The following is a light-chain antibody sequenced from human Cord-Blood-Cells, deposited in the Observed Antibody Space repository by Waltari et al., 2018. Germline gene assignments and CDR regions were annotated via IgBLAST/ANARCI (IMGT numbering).Light chain of an antibody. J-gene: IGLJ3*02. V-gene: IGLV2-23*01. CDR3: CSYAGSSTWV. CDR1: SSDVGSYNL. CDR2: EGS. Sequence: QSALTQPASVSGSPGQSITISCTGTSSDVGSYNLVSWYQQHPGKAPKLMIYEGSKRPSGVSNRFPGSKSGKPASLTSSGLQAEDGADYYCCSYAGSSTWVFGGGTKLTVL.